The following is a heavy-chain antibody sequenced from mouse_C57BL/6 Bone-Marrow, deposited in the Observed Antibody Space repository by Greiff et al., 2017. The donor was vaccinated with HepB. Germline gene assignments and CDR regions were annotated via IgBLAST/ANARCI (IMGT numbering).Heavy chain of an antibody. Sequence: LVESGPELVKPGASVKISCKASGYAFSSSWMNWVKQRPGKGLEWIGRIYPGDGDTNYNGKFKGKATLTADKSSSTAYMQLSSLTSEDSAVYFCARRGYYYGGGWYFDVWGTGTTVTVSS. CDR2: IYPGDGDT. J-gene: IGHJ1*03. CDR3: ARRGYYYGGGWYFDV. CDR1: GYAFSSSW. V-gene: IGHV1-82*01. D-gene: IGHD1-1*01.